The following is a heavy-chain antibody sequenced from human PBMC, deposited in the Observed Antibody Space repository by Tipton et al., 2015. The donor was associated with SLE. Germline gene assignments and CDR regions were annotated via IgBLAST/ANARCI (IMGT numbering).Heavy chain of an antibody. D-gene: IGHD6-13*01. CDR1: GDTFSSYA. CDR2: IIPIFGTA. J-gene: IGHJ4*02. CDR3: ARANPIAAAGIDFDY. Sequence: QSGAEVRKPGSSVKVSCKASGDTFSSYAISWVRQAPGQGLEWMGGIIPIFGTANYAQKFQGRVTITTDESTSTAYMELSSLRSEDTAVYYCARANPIAAAGIDFDYWGQGTLVTVSS. V-gene: IGHV1-69*05.